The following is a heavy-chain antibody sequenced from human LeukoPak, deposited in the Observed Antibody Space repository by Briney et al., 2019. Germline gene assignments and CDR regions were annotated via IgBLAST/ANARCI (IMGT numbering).Heavy chain of an antibody. J-gene: IGHJ4*02. V-gene: IGHV4-4*07. D-gene: IGHD5-18*01. CDR1: GGSFSGYY. CDR2: IYTSGST. CDR3: ARDRRGYSSPDFDS. Sequence: SETLSLTCAVYGGSFSGYYWSWIRQPAGKGLEWIGRIYTSGSTNYNPSLKSRVTMSVDTSKNQFSLKLSSVTAADTAVYYCARDRRGYSSPDFDSWGQGTLVTVSS.